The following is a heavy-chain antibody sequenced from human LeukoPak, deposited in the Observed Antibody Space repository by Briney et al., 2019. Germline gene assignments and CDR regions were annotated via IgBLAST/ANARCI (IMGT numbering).Heavy chain of an antibody. CDR3: ARHLRERYYDFWSGFGDP. CDR2: IYPGDSDT. V-gene: IGHV5-51*01. Sequence: GESLKISCKGSGYSFTSYWIGWVRQMPGKGLEWMGIIYPGDSDTRYSPSFQGQVTISADKSISTAYLQWSSLKASDTAMYYCARHLRERYYDFWSGFGDPWGQGTLVTASS. D-gene: IGHD3-3*01. J-gene: IGHJ5*02. CDR1: GYSFTSYW.